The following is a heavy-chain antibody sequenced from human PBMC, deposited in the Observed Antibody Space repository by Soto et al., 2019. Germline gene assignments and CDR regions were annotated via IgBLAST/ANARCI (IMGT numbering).Heavy chain of an antibody. CDR2: MSWNSGNI. CDR1: GFGFGGYA. CDR3: AKDIGGEMHAFDI. V-gene: IGHV3-9*01. Sequence: PGGSLRLSCVASGFGFGGYAMHWVRQGPGKGLEWVSGMSWNSGNIGYADSVKGRFTISRDNAKNSLYLQTSSLSAEDTALYYCAKDIGGEMHAFDIWGQGTMVTVSS. J-gene: IGHJ3*02. D-gene: IGHD7-27*01.